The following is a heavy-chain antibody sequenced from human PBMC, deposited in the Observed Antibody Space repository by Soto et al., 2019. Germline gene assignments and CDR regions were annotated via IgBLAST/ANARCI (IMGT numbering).Heavy chain of an antibody. Sequence: PSKTLSLTCADYGGSFSGYYWSWIRQPPGKGLEWIGEINHSGSTNYNPSLKSRVTISVDTSKNQFSLKLSSVTAADTAVYYCARGLGDITGKGNYYYYYMDVWGKGTTVTVSS. CDR2: INHSGST. J-gene: IGHJ6*03. D-gene: IGHD1-20*01. V-gene: IGHV4-34*01. CDR3: ARGLGDITGKGNYYYYYMDV. CDR1: GGSFSGYY.